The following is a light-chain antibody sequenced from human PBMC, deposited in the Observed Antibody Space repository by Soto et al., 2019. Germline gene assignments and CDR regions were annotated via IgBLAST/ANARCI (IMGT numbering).Light chain of an antibody. CDR2: GNS. Sequence: QSVLTQPPSVSGAPGQRVTISCTGSSSNIGAGYDVHWYQQLPGTAPKLLIYGNSNRPSGVPDRFSGSKSGTSASLAITGLQAEDEAYYYCPSYDSSLSGSVFGGGTKVTVL. V-gene: IGLV1-40*01. J-gene: IGLJ2*01. CDR1: SSNIGAGYD. CDR3: PSYDSSLSGSV.